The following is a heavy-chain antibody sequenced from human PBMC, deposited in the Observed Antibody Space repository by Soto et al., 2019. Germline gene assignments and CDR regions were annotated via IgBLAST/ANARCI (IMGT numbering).Heavy chain of an antibody. J-gene: IGHJ6*02. D-gene: IGHD5-18*01. V-gene: IGHV3-23*01. CDR2: ISGRLDSV. CDR1: GFTFRDYA. Sequence: EVRLLESGGGLGQPGGSLSLSCAASGFTFRDYAMSWVRQAPGKGLEWVATISGRLDSVFYADSVEGRFTISRGSSKNTLYLQMSSLGPEDTAVYYCVKERYAQLWLEDYGMDVWGQGTTVTV. CDR3: VKERYAQLWLEDYGMDV.